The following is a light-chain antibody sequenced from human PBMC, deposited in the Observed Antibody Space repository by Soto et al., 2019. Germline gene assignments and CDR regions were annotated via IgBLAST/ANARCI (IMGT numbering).Light chain of an antibody. Sequence: EIALTQSPATLSLSPGERPTLHCRASQSVSSYLAWYQQKPGQAPRLLIYDASNRATGIPARFSGSGSGTDFTLTISSLEPEDFAVYYCQQRSNWPPITFGQGTRLEIK. CDR1: QSVSSY. CDR3: QQRSNWPPIT. CDR2: DAS. V-gene: IGKV3-11*01. J-gene: IGKJ5*01.